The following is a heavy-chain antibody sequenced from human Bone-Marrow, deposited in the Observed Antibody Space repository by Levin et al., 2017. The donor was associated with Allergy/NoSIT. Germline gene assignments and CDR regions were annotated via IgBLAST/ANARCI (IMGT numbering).Heavy chain of an antibody. D-gene: IGHD5-18*01. CDR3: TTGTWIQLWLADS. V-gene: IGHV3-15*01. J-gene: IGHJ5*02. CDR2: IKSKNDGGTT. CDR1: GFTFSNAY. Sequence: PGGSLRLSCAASGFTFSNAYMSWVRQVPGKGLEWVGHIKSKNDGGTTDYAAPVKGRFTISRDDSKNTLYVQMNSLKTEDTAVYYCTTGTWIQLWLADSWGQGTLVTVSS.